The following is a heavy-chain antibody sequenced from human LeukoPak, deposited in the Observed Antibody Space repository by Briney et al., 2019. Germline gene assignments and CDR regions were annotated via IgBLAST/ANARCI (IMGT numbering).Heavy chain of an antibody. D-gene: IGHD5-12*01. Sequence: ASVKVSCRASGYTFTGYYMHWVRQAPGQGLEWMGRINPNSGGTNYAQKFQGRVTMTRDTSISTAYMELRSLRSDDTAVYYCARDWEVAIHRPIDYWGQGTLVAVSS. CDR3: ARDWEVAIHRPIDY. V-gene: IGHV1-2*06. CDR2: INPNSGGT. J-gene: IGHJ4*02. CDR1: GYTFTGYY.